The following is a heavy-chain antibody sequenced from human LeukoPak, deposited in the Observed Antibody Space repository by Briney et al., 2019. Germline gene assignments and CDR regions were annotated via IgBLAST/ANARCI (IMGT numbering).Heavy chain of an antibody. Sequence: SETLSLTCTVSGGSINSNTYYWGWIRQPPGKGLEWIVSINHSWSTYYNPSLKSRVTISVDTSKNQFSLKLTSVAAADTAVYYCARAPGTTFDYWGHGNMVTVSS. CDR1: GGSINSNTYY. V-gene: IGHV4-39*01. CDR2: INHSWST. J-gene: IGHJ4*01. D-gene: IGHD4-17*01. CDR3: ARAPGTTFDY.